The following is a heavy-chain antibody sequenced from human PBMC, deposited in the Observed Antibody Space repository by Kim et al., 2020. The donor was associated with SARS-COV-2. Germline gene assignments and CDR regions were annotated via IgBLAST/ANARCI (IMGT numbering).Heavy chain of an antibody. CDR2: ISSSGSTI. CDR3: ARERLGYCSSTSCSRDAFDI. D-gene: IGHD2-2*01. J-gene: IGHJ3*02. Sequence: GGSLRLSCAASGFTFSDYYMSWIRQAPGKGLEWGSYISSSGSTIYYADSVKGRFTISRDNAKNSLYLQMNSLRAEDTAVYYCARERLGYCSSTSCSRDAFDIWGQGTMVTVSS. CDR1: GFTFSDYY. V-gene: IGHV3-11*01.